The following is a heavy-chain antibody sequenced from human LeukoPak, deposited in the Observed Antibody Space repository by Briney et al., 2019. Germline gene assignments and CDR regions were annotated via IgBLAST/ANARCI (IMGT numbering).Heavy chain of an antibody. J-gene: IGHJ3*02. D-gene: IGHD1-26*01. CDR3: ARTIGSNNTFDI. Sequence: GGSLRLSCAASGFTFSSYSMNWVRQAPGKGLEWVSSISSSTSYIYYGDSVKGRFTISRDNAKNTLYLQMNSLRAEATAVYYCARTIGSNNTFDIWGQGTMVTVSS. CDR1: GFTFSSYS. V-gene: IGHV3-21*01. CDR2: ISSSTSYI.